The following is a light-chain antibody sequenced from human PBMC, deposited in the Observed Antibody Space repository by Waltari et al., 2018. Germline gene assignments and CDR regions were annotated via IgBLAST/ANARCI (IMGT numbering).Light chain of an antibody. CDR3: QHYVRLPVT. V-gene: IGKV3-20*01. CDR1: QSVSRA. J-gene: IGKJ1*01. Sequence: EIVLTQSPGTLSLSPGERATLSCRASQSVSRALACYQQKPGQAPRLLIYAASSRATGIPDRFSGSGSGTDFSLTISRLEPEDFAVYYCQHYVRLPVTFGQGTKVEIK. CDR2: AAS.